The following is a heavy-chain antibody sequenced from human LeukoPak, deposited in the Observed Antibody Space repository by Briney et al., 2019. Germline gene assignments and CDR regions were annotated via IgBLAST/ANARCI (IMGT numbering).Heavy chain of an antibody. CDR3: ANSGGAAAGLDY. CDR2: IYYSGST. V-gene: IGHV4-31*03. D-gene: IGHD6-13*01. Sequence: SETLSLTCTVSGGSISSGGYYWSWIRQHPGKGLEWIGYIYYSGSTYYNPSLKSRVTISVDTSKNQFSLKLSSVTAADTAVYYCANSGGAAAGLDYWGQGTLVTVSS. CDR1: GGSISSGGYY. J-gene: IGHJ4*02.